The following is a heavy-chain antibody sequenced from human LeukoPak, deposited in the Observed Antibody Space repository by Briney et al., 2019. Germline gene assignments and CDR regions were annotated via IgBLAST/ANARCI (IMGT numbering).Heavy chain of an antibody. D-gene: IGHD2-2*02. CDR1: GGSISSYY. CDR2: IYYSGST. J-gene: IGHJ5*02. Sequence: SETLSLTCTVSGGSISSYYWSWIRQPPGKGLEWIGYIYYSGSTNYNPSLKSRVTISVDTSKNQFSLKLSSVTAADTAVYYCARARQYCSSTSCYKAPWIPDSSGYTYDWFDPWGQGTLVTVSS. V-gene: IGHV4-59*01. CDR3: ARARQYCSSTSCYKAPWIPDSSGYTYDWFDP.